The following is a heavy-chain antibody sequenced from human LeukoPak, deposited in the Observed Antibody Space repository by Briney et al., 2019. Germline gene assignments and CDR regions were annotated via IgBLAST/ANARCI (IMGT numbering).Heavy chain of an antibody. J-gene: IGHJ4*02. CDR2: IYNGGST. Sequence: GGSLRLSCAASGFTVSSNCMNWVRQAPGKGLEWVSLIYNGGSTYYADSVKGRFTISRDNSKNTLYLQMNSLRAEDTAVYYCARDSASYGVDYWGQGTLVTVSS. CDR1: GFTVSSNC. V-gene: IGHV3-53*01. CDR3: ARDSASYGVDY. D-gene: IGHD5-18*01.